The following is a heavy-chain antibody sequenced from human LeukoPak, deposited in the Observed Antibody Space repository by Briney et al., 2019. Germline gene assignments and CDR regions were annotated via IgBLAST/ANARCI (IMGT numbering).Heavy chain of an antibody. V-gene: IGHV3-23*01. CDR1: GFTFSSYA. Sequence: PGGSLRLSCAASGFTFSSYAMSWVRQAPGKGLEWVSGISGSGGSTYYADSVKGRFTISRDNSKNTLYLQMNSLRAEDTAVYYCARSFYYYDSSGEAFDLWGRGTLVTVSS. CDR2: ISGSGGST. J-gene: IGHJ2*01. D-gene: IGHD3-22*01. CDR3: ARSFYYYDSSGEAFDL.